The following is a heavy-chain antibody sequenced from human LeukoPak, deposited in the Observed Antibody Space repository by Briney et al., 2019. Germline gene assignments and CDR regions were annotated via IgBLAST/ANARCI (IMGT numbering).Heavy chain of an antibody. CDR3: ARKRRYSYGLDY. CDR1: GGSFSGYY. Sequence: SETLSLTCAVYGGSFSGYYWSWIRQPPGKGLEWIGEINHSGSTNYNPSLKSRVTISVDTSKNQFSLKLSSVTAADTAVYYCARKRRYSYGLDYWGQGTLVTVSS. CDR2: INHSGST. V-gene: IGHV4-34*01. D-gene: IGHD5-18*01. J-gene: IGHJ4*02.